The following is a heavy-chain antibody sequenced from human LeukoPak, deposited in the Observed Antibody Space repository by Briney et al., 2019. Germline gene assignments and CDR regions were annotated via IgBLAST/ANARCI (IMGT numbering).Heavy chain of an antibody. CDR3: AKDLNTAMVTLDAFDI. CDR1: GFTFSSYG. Sequence: GGSLRLSCAASGFTFSSYGMHWVRQAPGKGLEWVAVMSYDGSNKYYADSVKGRFTISRDNSKNTLYLQMNSLRAEDTAVYYCAKDLNTAMVTLDAFDIWGQGTMVAVSS. CDR2: MSYDGSNK. D-gene: IGHD5-18*01. V-gene: IGHV3-30*18. J-gene: IGHJ3*02.